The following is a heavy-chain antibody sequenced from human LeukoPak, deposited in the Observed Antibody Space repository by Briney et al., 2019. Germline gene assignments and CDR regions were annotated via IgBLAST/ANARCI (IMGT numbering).Heavy chain of an antibody. CDR2: IYHTGST. V-gene: IGHV4-38-2*02. D-gene: IGHD4-23*01. Sequence: PSETLSLTCTVSGDSISNGYYWGWIRQAPGKGLEWIGSIYHTGSTYYNPSLKSRVIISVDTAKNQFSLKLSSVPAADTAVYYCARGRSGYGGNSGIASCDYWGQGTLVTVSS. CDR3: ARGRSGYGGNSGIASCDY. J-gene: IGHJ4*02. CDR1: GDSISNGYY.